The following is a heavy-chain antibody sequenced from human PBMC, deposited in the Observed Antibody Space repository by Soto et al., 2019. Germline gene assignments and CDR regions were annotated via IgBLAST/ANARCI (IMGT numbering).Heavy chain of an antibody. Sequence: SLILSCAASGFTFDDYGMCWVRQAPGKGLEWVSGINWNSNKIDYADSVKGRFTISRENAKNSLYLQMNSLRVEDTALYYCIKESNPGGLDYWGQGTLVTVSS. CDR1: GFTFDDYG. CDR3: IKESNPGGLDY. D-gene: IGHD4-4*01. CDR2: INWNSNKI. J-gene: IGHJ4*02. V-gene: IGHV3-9*01.